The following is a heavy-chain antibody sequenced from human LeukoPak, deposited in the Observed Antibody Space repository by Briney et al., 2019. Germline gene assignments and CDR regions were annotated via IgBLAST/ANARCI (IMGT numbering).Heavy chain of an antibody. CDR1: GGSISSYY. D-gene: IGHD3-22*01. J-gene: IGHJ4*02. Sequence: SETLSLTCTVSGGSISSYYWSWIRQPPGEGLEWIGYIYYSGSTNYNPSLKSRVTISVDTSKNQFSLKLSSVTAADTAVYYCARHYYDSSGYYSPIDYWGQGTLVTVSS. V-gene: IGHV4-59*01. CDR2: IYYSGST. CDR3: ARHYYDSSGYYSPIDY.